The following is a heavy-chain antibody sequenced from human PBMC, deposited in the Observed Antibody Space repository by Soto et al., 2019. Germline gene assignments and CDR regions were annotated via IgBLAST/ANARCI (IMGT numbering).Heavy chain of an antibody. CDR1: GGSISSSSYY. CDR3: ARRWAARPFDY. CDR2: IYYSGST. D-gene: IGHD6-6*01. V-gene: IGHV4-39*01. J-gene: IGHJ4*02. Sequence: QLQLQESGPGLVKPSETLSLTCTVSGGSISSSSYYWGWIRQPPGKGLEWIGSIYYSGSTYYNPSLKRRVTISVDTSKNQFSLKLSSVTAADTAVYYCARRWAARPFDYWGQGTLVTVSS.